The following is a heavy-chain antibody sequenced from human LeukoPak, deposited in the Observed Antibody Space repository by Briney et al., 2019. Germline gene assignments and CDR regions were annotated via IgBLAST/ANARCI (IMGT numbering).Heavy chain of an antibody. CDR1: GYTFTGYY. J-gene: IGHJ4*02. Sequence: ASVKVSCEASGYTFTGYYMHWVRQAPGQGLEWMGRINPNSGGTNYAQKFQGRVTMTRDTSISTAYMELSRLRSDDTAVYYCARDLGGWYPGDYWGQGTLVTVSS. CDR2: INPNSGGT. CDR3: ARDLGGWYPGDY. D-gene: IGHD6-19*01. V-gene: IGHV1-2*06.